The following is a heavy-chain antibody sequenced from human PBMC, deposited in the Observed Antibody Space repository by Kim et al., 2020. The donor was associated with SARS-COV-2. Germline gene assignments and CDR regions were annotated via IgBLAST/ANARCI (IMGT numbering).Heavy chain of an antibody. J-gene: IGHJ4*02. D-gene: IGHD3-10*01. CDR2: INPSGGRT. V-gene: IGHV1-46*01. CDR3: ARGGVIIYYFDS. Sequence: ASVKVSCKASGHTFTSYHMHWVRQAPGQGLVWMGIINPSGGRTSYAQKFQRRVTMTRDTSTSTVYMQLRSLVPEDTAVYYCARGGVIIYYFDSWGQGTLVTVSS. CDR1: GHTFTSYH.